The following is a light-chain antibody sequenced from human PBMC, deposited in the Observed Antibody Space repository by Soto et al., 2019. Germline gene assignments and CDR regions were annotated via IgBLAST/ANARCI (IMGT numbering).Light chain of an antibody. Sequence: DIQMTQSPSTLSGSVGDRVTITCRASQSISGYLNWYQQKPGKAPKLLTSGASTLQSGVPSRFIGRGSGTDFTIAISSLQPEDVATYYCQQSFSTLLSFGGGTKVDIK. J-gene: IGKJ4*01. CDR3: QQSFSTLLS. CDR1: QSISGY. V-gene: IGKV1-39*01. CDR2: GAS.